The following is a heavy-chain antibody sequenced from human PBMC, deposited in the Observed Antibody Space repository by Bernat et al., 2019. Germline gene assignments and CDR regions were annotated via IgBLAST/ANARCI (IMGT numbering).Heavy chain of an antibody. CDR1: GGTFSSYT. J-gene: IGHJ3*02. CDR2: IIPILGIA. CDR3: ARDIPLGSGLQSDAFDI. V-gene: IGHV1-69*08. Sequence: QVQLVQSGAEVKKPGSSVKFSCKASGGTFSSYTISWVRQAPGQGLEWMGRIIPILGIANYAQKFQGRVTITADKSTSTAYMELSSLRSEDTAVYYCARDIPLGSGLQSDAFDIWGQGTMVTVSS. D-gene: IGHD3-3*01.